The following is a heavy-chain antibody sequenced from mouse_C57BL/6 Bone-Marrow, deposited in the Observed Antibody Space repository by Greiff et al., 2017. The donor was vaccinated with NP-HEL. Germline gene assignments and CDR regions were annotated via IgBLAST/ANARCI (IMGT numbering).Heavy chain of an antibody. J-gene: IGHJ2*01. CDR2: INPSNGGT. CDR1: GYTFTSNW. V-gene: IGHV1-53*01. D-gene: IGHD3-2*02. CDR3: ARDSGYAFDY. Sequence: VQLQQPGTELVKPGASVKLPCKASGYTFTSNWMHWVRQWPGQGLEWIGNINPSNGGTNYNEKFKSKATLTVDKSSSTAYMQLSSLTSEDSAVYYCARDSGYAFDYWGQGTTLTVSS.